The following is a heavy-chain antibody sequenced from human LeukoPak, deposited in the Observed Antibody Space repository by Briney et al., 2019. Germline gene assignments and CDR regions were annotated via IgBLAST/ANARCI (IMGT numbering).Heavy chain of an antibody. CDR1: GFTFSSYW. V-gene: IGHV3-74*01. CDR3: ARAPSEIGGYYPEYFRH. D-gene: IGHD3-22*01. J-gene: IGHJ1*01. Sequence: PGGSLRLSCAASGFTFSSYWMHWVRQAPGKGLVWVSRIKSDGSTRYADSVKGRFTISRDNAKNTVSLQMNSLRAEDTGVYYCARAPSEIGGYYPEYFRHWGQGTLVPVSP. CDR2: IKSDGST.